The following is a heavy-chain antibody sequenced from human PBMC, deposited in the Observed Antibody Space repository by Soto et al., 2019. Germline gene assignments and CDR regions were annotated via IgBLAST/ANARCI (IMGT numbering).Heavy chain of an antibody. CDR3: AREAVAHDSSGSPFAL. CDR1: GYTFTTYF. J-gene: IGHJ4*02. CDR2: INVDSGDT. V-gene: IGHV1-2*07. D-gene: IGHD3-22*01. Sequence: ASVKVSCKTSGYTFTTYFIHWVRQAPGQGLEWLGWINVDSGDTKSADGFKGRVTLTRDTSIATADMELTSLTSDDTAVYYCAREAVAHDSSGSPFALWGQGTLVTVSS.